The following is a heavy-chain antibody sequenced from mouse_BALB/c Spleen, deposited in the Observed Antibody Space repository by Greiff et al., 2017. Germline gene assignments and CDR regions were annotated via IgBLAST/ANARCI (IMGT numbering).Heavy chain of an antibody. V-gene: IGHV7-3*02. J-gene: IGHJ1*01. CDR1: GFTFTDYY. CDR2: IRNKANGYTT. Sequence: DVMLVESGGGLVQPGGSLRLSCATSGFTFTDYYMSWVRQPPGKALEWLGFIRNKANGYTTEYSASVKGRFTISRDNSQSILYLQMNTLRAEDSATYYCARDNAGDDWYFDVWGAGTTVTVSS. CDR3: ARDNAGDDWYFDV.